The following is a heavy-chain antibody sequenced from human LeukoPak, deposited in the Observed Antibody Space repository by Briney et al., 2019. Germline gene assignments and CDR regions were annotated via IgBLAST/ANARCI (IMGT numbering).Heavy chain of an antibody. V-gene: IGHV3-74*01. D-gene: IGHD4-17*01. CDR1: GFTFSSYW. CDR2: INSDGSST. Sequence: GGSLRLSCAASGFTFSSYWMHWVRQAPGKGLVWVSRINSDGSSTSYADSVKGRFTISRDNAKNTLYLQMNSLRAEDTAVYYCARAHYGDCVPKFDYWGQGTLVTVSS. J-gene: IGHJ4*02. CDR3: ARAHYGDCVPKFDY.